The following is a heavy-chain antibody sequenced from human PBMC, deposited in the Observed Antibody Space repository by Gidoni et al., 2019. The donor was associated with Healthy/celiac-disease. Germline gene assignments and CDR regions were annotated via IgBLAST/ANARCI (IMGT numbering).Heavy chain of an antibody. CDR3: ARESRYGSGSYYNNFDY. J-gene: IGHJ4*02. CDR1: GGSISSSSYY. Sequence: QLQLQESGPGLVKPSETLSLTCTVSGGSISSSSYYWGWIRQPPGKGLEWIGSIYYSGSTYYNPSLKSRVTISVDTSKNQFSLKLSSVTAADTAVYYCARESRYGSGSYYNNFDYWGQGTLVTVSS. D-gene: IGHD3-10*01. V-gene: IGHV4-39*07. CDR2: IYYSGST.